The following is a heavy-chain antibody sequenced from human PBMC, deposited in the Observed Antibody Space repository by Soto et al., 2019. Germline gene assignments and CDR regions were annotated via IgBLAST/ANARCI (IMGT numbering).Heavy chain of an antibody. J-gene: IGHJ4*01. CDR3: ARDMPVVTFCFDY. CDR1: ELNFYAYA. CDR2: VTDTGGST. D-gene: IGHD2-2*01. V-gene: IGHV3-23*01. Sequence: GGSLRLSFAASELNFYAYAMTWVRQAPGKGLEWVSAVTDTGGSTYYADSVKGRFTISRDNSKNTPYLQMNSLRAADKAVYYCARDMPVVTFCFDYWGQGTPVPVSS.